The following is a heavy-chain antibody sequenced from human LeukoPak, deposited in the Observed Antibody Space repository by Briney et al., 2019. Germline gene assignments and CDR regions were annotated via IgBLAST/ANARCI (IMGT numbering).Heavy chain of an antibody. CDR2: IRYDGSDK. J-gene: IGHJ6*03. CDR3: AKDRQLSRSSPYYYYMDV. V-gene: IGHV3-30*02. D-gene: IGHD6-6*01. Sequence: PGGSLTLSCAPSGFTFSSYGMHWLRQAPGKGLEGVAFIRYDGSDKYYADSVKRRFTISRDNSKNTLYLQMNSLRAEDTAVYYCAKDRQLSRSSPYYYYMDVWGKGTTVTVSS. CDR1: GFTFSSYG.